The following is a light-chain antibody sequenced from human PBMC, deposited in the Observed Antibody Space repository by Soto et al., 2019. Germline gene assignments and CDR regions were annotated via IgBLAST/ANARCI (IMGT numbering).Light chain of an antibody. Sequence: QSVLTQPPSVSGAPGQRVTISCTGSSSNIGAGYDVHWYQQLPGTAPKLLIYGNSNRPSGVPDRFSGSKSGTSASLAITGLQAEDEADYYCQSYDRSLTGSKVFGTGTKVTDL. CDR3: QSYDRSLTGSKV. CDR1: SSNIGAGYD. V-gene: IGLV1-40*01. CDR2: GNS. J-gene: IGLJ1*01.